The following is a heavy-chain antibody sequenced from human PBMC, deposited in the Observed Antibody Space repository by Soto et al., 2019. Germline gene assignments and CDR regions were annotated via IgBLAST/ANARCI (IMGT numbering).Heavy chain of an antibody. CDR2: LSDRGTS. CDR1: GFSVSRTY. CDR3: AGDYASGGYDF. J-gene: IGHJ4*02. D-gene: IGHD3-16*01. V-gene: IGHV3-53*02. Sequence: DVQVLETGGDLIQPGGSLRLSCAASGFSVSRTYMSWVRQAPGKGLQWGSTLSDRGTSYYADSVTGRFSVSRDNSKNTLYLQMNGLRVDDTAIYYCAGDYASGGYDFRGQGTQVTVSS.